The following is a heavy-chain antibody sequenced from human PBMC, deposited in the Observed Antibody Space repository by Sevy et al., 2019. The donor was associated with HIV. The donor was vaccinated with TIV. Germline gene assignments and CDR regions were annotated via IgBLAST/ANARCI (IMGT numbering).Heavy chain of an antibody. Sequence: GGSLRLSCEASAITIRDYWMSWVRQAPGKGLEWVANINPDGTRINYADSVKGRFTISTDHAKTSVFLQMSSLRAEDTAVYYCVRAIQLAASYWGQGTLVTVSS. CDR2: INPDGTRI. CDR1: AITIRDYW. J-gene: IGHJ4*02. V-gene: IGHV3-7*02. D-gene: IGHD2-15*01. CDR3: VRAIQLAASY.